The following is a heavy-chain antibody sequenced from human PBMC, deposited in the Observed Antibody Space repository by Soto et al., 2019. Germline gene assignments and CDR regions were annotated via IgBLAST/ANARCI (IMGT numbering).Heavy chain of an antibody. J-gene: IGHJ6*03. V-gene: IGHV4-34*01. CDR1: GGSFSGYY. Sequence: QVQLQQWGAGLLKPSETLSLTCAVYGGSFSGYYWSWIRQPPGKGLEWIGEINHSGSTNYNPSLKSRVTISVDTSKNQFSLKLSSVTAADTAVYYCARRKAFIAAPLVYYMDVWGKGTPVTVSS. D-gene: IGHD6-6*01. CDR3: ARRKAFIAAPLVYYMDV. CDR2: INHSGST.